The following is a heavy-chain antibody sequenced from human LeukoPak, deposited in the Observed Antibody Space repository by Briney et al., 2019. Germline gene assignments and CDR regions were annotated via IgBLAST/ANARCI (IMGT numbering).Heavy chain of an antibody. D-gene: IGHD3-3*01. J-gene: IGHJ3*02. V-gene: IGHV3-48*01. Sequence: TGGSLRLSYAASGFTFSSYSMNWVRQALGKGLEWVSYISSSSSTIYYADSVKGRFTISRDNAKNSLYLQMNSLRAEDTAVYYCARDYDFWSGYPDAFDIWGQGTMVTVSS. CDR1: GFTFSSYS. CDR3: ARDYDFWSGYPDAFDI. CDR2: ISSSSSTI.